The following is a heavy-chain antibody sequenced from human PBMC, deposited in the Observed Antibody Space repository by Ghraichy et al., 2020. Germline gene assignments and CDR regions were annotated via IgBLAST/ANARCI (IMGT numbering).Heavy chain of an antibody. D-gene: IGHD6-25*01. J-gene: IGHJ3*02. V-gene: IGHV3-30*18. CDR1: GFTFSISD. CDR2: VTPNGRNN. CDR3: ANGPRSGAFDI. Sequence: SLRLSCAASGFTFSISDMHWVRQAPGKGLEWVAHVTPNGRNNYYADSVKGRFTISRDNSRNTVYLQMNSLRADDTAVYFCANGPRSGAFDIWGQGTMVTVSS.